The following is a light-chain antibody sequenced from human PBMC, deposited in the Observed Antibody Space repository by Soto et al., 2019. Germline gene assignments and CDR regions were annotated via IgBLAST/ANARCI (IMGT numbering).Light chain of an antibody. CDR3: QHYNYWTYT. CDR2: NAS. Sequence: IELTQWPSTLSLSLGERATLSCRASQAVXNTLGWYQSKPGQAPRVLXYNASTRATGVPARLSGSGSGTDFTLPISSLQSEHFAVYYCQHYNYWTYTFGQGTKVDIK. CDR1: QAVXNT. J-gene: IGKJ2*01. V-gene: IGKV3-15*01.